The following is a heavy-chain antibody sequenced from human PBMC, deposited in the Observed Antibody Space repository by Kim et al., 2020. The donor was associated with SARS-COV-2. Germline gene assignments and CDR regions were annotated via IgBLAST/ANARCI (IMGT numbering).Heavy chain of an antibody. V-gene: IGHV1-18*01. D-gene: IGHD3-3*01. CDR3: ARDLLFGYNCFDP. Sequence: YAQKLQGRVTMTTDTSTSTAYMELRSLRSDDTAVYYCARDLLFGYNCFDPWGQGTLVTVSS. J-gene: IGHJ5*02.